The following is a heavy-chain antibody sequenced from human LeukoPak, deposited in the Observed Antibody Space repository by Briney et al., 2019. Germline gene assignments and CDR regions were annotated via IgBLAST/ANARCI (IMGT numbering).Heavy chain of an antibody. Sequence: GGSLRLSCTASGFTFSSYAMYWVRQAPGKGLEYVSAISYNGVSTYHANSVKGRFTISRDNSKNTLYLQMNSLKAEDTAVYYCAKGPRTVRFGDRHKGIFDYWGQGTLVTVSS. J-gene: IGHJ4*02. V-gene: IGHV3-64*01. D-gene: IGHD3-10*01. CDR2: ISYNGVST. CDR1: GFTFSSYA. CDR3: AKGPRTVRFGDRHKGIFDY.